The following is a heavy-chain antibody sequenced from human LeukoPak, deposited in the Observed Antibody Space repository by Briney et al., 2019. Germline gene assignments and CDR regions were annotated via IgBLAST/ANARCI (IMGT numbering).Heavy chain of an antibody. Sequence: GGSLRLSCVASGFTFSTYSMNWVRQAPGKGLEWVSFISGTSNYIYYADSVKGRFTISRDNAQNSLYLQINSLRAEDTAVYYCARVLTRGYTYGPTLGYWGQGTLVTVSS. CDR1: GFTFSTYS. CDR2: ISGTSNYI. CDR3: ARVLTRGYTYGPTLGY. V-gene: IGHV3-21*01. J-gene: IGHJ4*02. D-gene: IGHD5-18*01.